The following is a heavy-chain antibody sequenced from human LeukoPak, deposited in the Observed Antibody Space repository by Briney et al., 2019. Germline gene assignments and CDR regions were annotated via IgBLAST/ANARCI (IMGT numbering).Heavy chain of an antibody. V-gene: IGHV3-23*01. Sequence: GGSLRLSCAASGFTFSSYAVSWVRQAPGRGLEWVSAISGSGGTYYIPSLKGRFIVSRDNSRNTLYLQLNSPRAEDTAIYYCAREDFRNHTTGFDSWGQGTLVTVSS. CDR3: AREDFRNHTTGFDS. CDR1: GFTFSSYA. CDR2: ISGSGGT. J-gene: IGHJ5*01. D-gene: IGHD1-14*01.